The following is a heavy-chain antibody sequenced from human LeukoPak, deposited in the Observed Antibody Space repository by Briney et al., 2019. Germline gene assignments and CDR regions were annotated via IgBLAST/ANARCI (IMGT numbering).Heavy chain of an antibody. CDR3: ARPYGYSSSWSDYYYHGMDV. CDR1: GYTFTSYD. V-gene: IGHV1-8*01. J-gene: IGHJ6*01. CDR2: MKPNRGNQ. Sequence: ASVTVSCNASGYTFTSYDISWVRQAAGEGIGWMGWMKPNRGNQRYAQKFQGRVNMTRNTSISTAYMELSSLTSEDTAVYYCARPYGYSSSWSDYYYHGMDVWGQGTTVT. D-gene: IGHD6-13*01.